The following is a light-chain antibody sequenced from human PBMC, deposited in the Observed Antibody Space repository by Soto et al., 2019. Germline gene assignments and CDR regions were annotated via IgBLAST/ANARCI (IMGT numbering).Light chain of an antibody. CDR2: GAS. CDR1: QSVSSSY. J-gene: IGKJ1*01. V-gene: IGKV3-20*01. CDR3: QQYGSSLTWT. Sequence: VLTQSPVTLSLSPGARATLSCRASQSVSSSYLAWYQQKPGQAPRLLIYGASSRATGIPDRFSGSGSGTDFTLTISRLEPEDFAVYYCQQYGSSLTWTFGQGTKVDIK.